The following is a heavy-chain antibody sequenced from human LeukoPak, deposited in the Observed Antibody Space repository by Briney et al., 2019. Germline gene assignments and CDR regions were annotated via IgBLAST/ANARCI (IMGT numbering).Heavy chain of an antibody. CDR2: IYYSGST. CDR3: ARVGYYYDSSGYDYFDY. V-gene: IGHV4-59*01. CDR1: GGSISSYY. D-gene: IGHD3-22*01. J-gene: IGHJ4*02. Sequence: SETLSLTCTVSGGSISSYYWSWIRQPPGKGLEWIGYIYYSGSTNYNPSLKSRVTISVDTSKNQFSVKLTSVTVADTAVYYCARVGYYYDSSGYDYFDYWGQGTLVTVSS.